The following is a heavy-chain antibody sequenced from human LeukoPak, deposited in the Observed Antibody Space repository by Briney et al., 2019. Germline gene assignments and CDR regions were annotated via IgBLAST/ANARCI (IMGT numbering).Heavy chain of an antibody. D-gene: IGHD4-23*01. CDR3: ARGYGYGGNSDY. V-gene: IGHV1-69*01. CDR2: IIPIFGTA. J-gene: IGHJ4*02. CDR1: GGTFSSYA. Sequence: ASVKVSCKASGGTFSSYAISWVRQAPGQGLEWMGGIIPIFGTANYAQKFQGRVTITADESTSTAYMELSSLRSEDTAVYYCARGYGYGGNSDYWGQGTLVTVSS.